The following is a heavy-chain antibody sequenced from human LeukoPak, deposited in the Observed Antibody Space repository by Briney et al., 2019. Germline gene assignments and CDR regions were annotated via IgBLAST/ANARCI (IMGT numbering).Heavy chain of an antibody. J-gene: IGHJ3*02. Sequence: GGSLRLSCAASGFTFSSYSMNWVRQAPGKVLEWVSSISSSSTYIYYADSVKGRFTISRDNAKNSLYLQMNSLRAEDTAVYYCAREGGLYAFDIWGQGTMVTVSS. D-gene: IGHD3-16*01. CDR1: GFTFSSYS. CDR3: AREGGLYAFDI. V-gene: IGHV3-21*01. CDR2: ISSSSTYI.